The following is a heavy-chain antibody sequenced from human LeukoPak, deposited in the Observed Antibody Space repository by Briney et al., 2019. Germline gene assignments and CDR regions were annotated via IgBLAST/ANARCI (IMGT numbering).Heavy chain of an antibody. CDR1: GYTFTGYY. J-gene: IGHJ3*02. CDR2: INPNSGGT. V-gene: IGHV1-2*06. D-gene: IGHD1-14*01. CDR3: ARDPEAGRIGAFDI. Sequence: ASVKVSCKASGYTFTGYYMHWVRQAPGQGLEWMGRINPNSGGTNYAQKFQGRVTMTRDTSISTAYMELSRLRSDDTAVYYCARDPEAGRIGAFDIWGQGTMVTVSS.